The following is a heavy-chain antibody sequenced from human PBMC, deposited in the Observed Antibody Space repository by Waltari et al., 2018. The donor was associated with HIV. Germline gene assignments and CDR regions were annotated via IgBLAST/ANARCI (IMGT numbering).Heavy chain of an antibody. D-gene: IGHD2-21*01. V-gene: IGHV3-23*01. CDR3: ASHPVPYCGNRRCYGGF. J-gene: IGHJ4*02. Sequence: VQLLESGGAWVQPGGCLVLSWVGSGFTFVSHSFSWFRQAPGKGLEWVSSISDTGATTYYSESVKGRFTISRDNSKNTLSLQMNSLLVEDTAIYYCASHPVPYCGNRRCYGGFWGQGTLVTVSS. CDR1: GFTFVSHS. CDR2: ISDTGATT.